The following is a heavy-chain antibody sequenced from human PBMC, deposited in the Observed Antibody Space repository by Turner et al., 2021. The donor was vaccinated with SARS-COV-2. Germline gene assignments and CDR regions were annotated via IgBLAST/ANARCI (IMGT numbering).Heavy chain of an antibody. V-gene: IGHV3-33*08. CDR2: IWYDGSNK. CDR1: GFTFNEHA. CDR3: ARDADYGGNPGGFDY. J-gene: IGHJ4*02. D-gene: IGHD4-17*01. Sequence: VQLVESGGGLVQPGRSLRLSCAGSGFTFNEHAMNWVRQAPGKVLEWVAVIWYDGSNKFYADSVKGRFTISRDNSKNTLYLQMNSLRAEDTAVYYCARDADYGGNPGGFDYWGQGTLVTVSS.